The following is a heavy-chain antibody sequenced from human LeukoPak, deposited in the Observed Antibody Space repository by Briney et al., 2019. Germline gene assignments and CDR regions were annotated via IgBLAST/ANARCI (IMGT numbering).Heavy chain of an antibody. D-gene: IGHD3-16*01. CDR1: SDSISSYH. V-gene: IGHV4-59*01. Sequence: SETLSLTCTVSSDSISSYHWSWIRQPPGKGLEWIGYISYSGSTNYNPSLKSRVTISVDTSENQFSLKVSSVTAADTAVYYCARVGRGDYVWGSYSFGYWGQGTLVTVSS. CDR2: ISYSGST. J-gene: IGHJ4*02. CDR3: ARVGRGDYVWGSYSFGY.